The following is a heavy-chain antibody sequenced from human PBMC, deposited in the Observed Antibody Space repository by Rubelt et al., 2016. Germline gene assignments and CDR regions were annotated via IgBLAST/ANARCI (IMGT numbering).Heavy chain of an antibody. D-gene: IGHD5-18*01. V-gene: IGHV3-7*01. CDR2: IKPDGSEA. J-gene: IGHJ4*02. CDR1: GFLFHHYW. Sequence: EVQLVESGGGVVQPGRSLRLSCAASGFLFHHYWMTWVRQAPGKGLEWVANIKPDGSEAYYIDHLKGRFNMSRDNAKKSIYLQMNNLRVEDTAVYYCARSGGYGWDSWGQGTRVTVSS. CDR3: ARSGGYGWDS.